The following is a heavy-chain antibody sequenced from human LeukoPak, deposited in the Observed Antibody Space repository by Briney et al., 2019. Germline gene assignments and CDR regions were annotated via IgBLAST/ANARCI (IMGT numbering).Heavy chain of an antibody. J-gene: IGHJ4*02. CDR2: IIPIFGTA. D-gene: IGHD3-3*02. V-gene: IGHV1-69*13. Sequence: SVKVSCKASGGTFTSYAISWVRQAPGQGLERMGGIIPIFGTANYEQKFQGRVTITADESTSTAYMELSSLRSEDTDVYYCARGHLWSGYYVGMGYFDYWGQGTLVTVSS. CDR3: ARGHLWSGYYVGMGYFDY. CDR1: GGTFTSYA.